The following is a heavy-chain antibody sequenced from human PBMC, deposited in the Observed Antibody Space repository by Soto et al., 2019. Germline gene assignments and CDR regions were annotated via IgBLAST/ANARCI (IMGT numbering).Heavy chain of an antibody. CDR1: GFTFTPFW. V-gene: IGHV3-74*03. CDR2: VNTDGSST. J-gene: IGHJ4*02. D-gene: IGHD2-15*01. Sequence: GGSLSLSCETSGFTFTPFWMHWVRQVPGKGLVWVSRVNTDGSSTTYADSVKGRFTISRDNAKSTLFLQMNSLRVDDTALYFCVRDQDTYGQAVFDSWGQGTLVTVSS. CDR3: VRDQDTYGQAVFDS.